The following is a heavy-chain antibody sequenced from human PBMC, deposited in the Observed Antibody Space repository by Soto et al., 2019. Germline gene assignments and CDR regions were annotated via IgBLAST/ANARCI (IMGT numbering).Heavy chain of an antibody. CDR1: GYSFTTYW. D-gene: IGHD6-13*01. CDR3: ARQYSSSWTANFYYYYGMDV. J-gene: IGHJ6*02. CDR2: IYPGDSDT. Sequence: PGASPKLSCPATGYSFTTYWSGSVRQMPGKGLESMGIIYPGDSDTRYSPSFQGQVTISADKSISTAYLQWSSLKASDTAMYYCARQYSSSWTANFYYYYGMDVCGQRPTVPVS. V-gene: IGHV5-51*01.